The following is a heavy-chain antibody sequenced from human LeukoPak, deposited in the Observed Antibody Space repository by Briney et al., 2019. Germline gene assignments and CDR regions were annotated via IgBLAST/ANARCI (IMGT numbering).Heavy chain of an antibody. D-gene: IGHD2-15*01. CDR1: GFTFDDYA. V-gene: IGHV3-23*01. J-gene: IGHJ4*02. CDR2: IIGNGGVT. Sequence: GGSLRLSCAASGFTFDDYAMNWVRQAPGKGPEWVSGIIGNGGVTYYADPVKGRFTISRDNSKNTLYLQMNSLRAEDTALYYCAKGAADYYFDSWGQGTLVTVSS. CDR3: AKGAADYYFDS.